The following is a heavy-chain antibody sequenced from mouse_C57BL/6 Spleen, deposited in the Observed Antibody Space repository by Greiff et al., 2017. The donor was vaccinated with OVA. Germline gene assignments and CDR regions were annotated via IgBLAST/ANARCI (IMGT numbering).Heavy chain of an antibody. D-gene: IGHD1-1*01. Sequence: QVQLQQPGAELVMPGASVKLSCKASGYTFTSYWMHWVKQRPGQGLEWIGEIDPSDSYTNYNQKFKGKSTLTVDKSSSTAYMQLSSLTSEDSAVYYCARDTTVVSSPFVYWGQGTLVTVSA. J-gene: IGHJ3*01. CDR1: GYTFTSYW. V-gene: IGHV1-69*01. CDR2: IDPSDSYT. CDR3: ARDTTVVSSPFVY.